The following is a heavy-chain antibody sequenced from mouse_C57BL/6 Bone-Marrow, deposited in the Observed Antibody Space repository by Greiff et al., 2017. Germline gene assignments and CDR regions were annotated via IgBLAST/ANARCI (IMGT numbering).Heavy chain of an antibody. J-gene: IGHJ3*01. D-gene: IGHD2-3*01. CDR3: AREAYDGYSSWFAY. CDR1: GYAFTNYL. Sequence: QVQLQQSGAELVRPGTSVKVSCKASGYAFTNYLIEWVKQRPGQGLEWIGVINPGSGGTNYNEKFKGKATLTADKSSSTAYMQLSSLTSEDSAVYFCAREAYDGYSSWFAYWGQGTLVTVSA. CDR2: INPGSGGT. V-gene: IGHV1-54*01.